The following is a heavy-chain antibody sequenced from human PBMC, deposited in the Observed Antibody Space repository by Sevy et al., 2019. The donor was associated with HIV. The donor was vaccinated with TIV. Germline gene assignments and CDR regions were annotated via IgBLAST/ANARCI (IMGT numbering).Heavy chain of an antibody. CDR1: GFTFSNYW. V-gene: IGHV3-7*03. D-gene: IGHD2-2*02. Sequence: GGSLRLSCAASGFTFSNYWMNWVRQAPGKGLEWVANIKQDGSEKYYVDSVKGRFTISRDNAKNSLYLQMNSLRAEDTAVYYCARDGWYCSSTSCYTPFDYWGQGTLVTVSS. J-gene: IGHJ4*02. CDR2: IKQDGSEK. CDR3: ARDGWYCSSTSCYTPFDY.